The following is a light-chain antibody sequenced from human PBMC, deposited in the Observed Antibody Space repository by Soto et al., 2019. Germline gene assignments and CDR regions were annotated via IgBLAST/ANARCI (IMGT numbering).Light chain of an antibody. CDR3: QQYERFYT. CDR1: QDIGHY. Sequence: DIQITQSLSSLSASVGDRVTITCQASQDIGHYLNWYQQKAGKAPKLLIYDVSNLETGVPSRFSGGGSGTSFTFTISSLQPEDVATYFCQQYERFYTFGQGTKVDIK. CDR2: DVS. V-gene: IGKV1-33*01. J-gene: IGKJ2*01.